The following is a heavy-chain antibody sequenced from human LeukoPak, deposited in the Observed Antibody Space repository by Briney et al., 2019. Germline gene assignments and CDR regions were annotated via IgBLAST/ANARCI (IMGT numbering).Heavy chain of an antibody. CDR1: GGSFSVYY. Sequence: SETLSLTCAVYGGSFSVYYWSWIRQPPGKGLEWIGEINHSGSTNYNPSLKSRVTISVDTSKNQFSLKLNSVTAADTAVYYCARGPVSLGSSWPFDYWGQGTLVTVSS. CDR2: INHSGST. CDR3: ARGPVSLGSSWPFDY. V-gene: IGHV4-34*01. J-gene: IGHJ4*02. D-gene: IGHD6-13*01.